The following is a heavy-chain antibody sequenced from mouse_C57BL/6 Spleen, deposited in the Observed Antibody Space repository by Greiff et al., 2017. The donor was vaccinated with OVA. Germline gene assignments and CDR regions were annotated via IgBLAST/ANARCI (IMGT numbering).Heavy chain of an antibody. CDR2: ISNGGGST. V-gene: IGHV5-12*01. CDR1: GFTFSDYY. Sequence: EVQLQESGGGLVQPGGSLKLSCAASGFTFSDYYMYWVRQTPEKRLEWVAYISNGGGSTYYPDTVKGRFTISRDNAKNTLYLQMSRLKSEDTAMYYCARHPYFDYWGQGTTLTVSS. J-gene: IGHJ2*01. CDR3: ARHPYFDY.